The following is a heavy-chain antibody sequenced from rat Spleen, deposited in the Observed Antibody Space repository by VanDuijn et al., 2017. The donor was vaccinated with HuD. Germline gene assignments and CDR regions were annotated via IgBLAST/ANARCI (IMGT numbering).Heavy chain of an antibody. CDR2: INIAGST. CDR1: GYSITSSYR. Sequence: EVQLQESGPGLVKPSQSLSLTCSVTGYSITSSYRWNWIRKFPGNKLEWMGYINIAGSTNYNPSLKSRISITRDTSKNQFFLQVNSVTTEDTATYYCARDNNYKAYWGQGVMVTVSS. CDR3: ARDNNYKAY. J-gene: IGHJ2*01. V-gene: IGHV3-3*01. D-gene: IGHD1-10*01.